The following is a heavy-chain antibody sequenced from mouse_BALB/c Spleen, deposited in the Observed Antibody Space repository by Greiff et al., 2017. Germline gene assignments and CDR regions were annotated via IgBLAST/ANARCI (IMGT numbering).Heavy chain of an antibody. D-gene: IGHD3-1*01. CDR3: ARSHSSGPFAY. J-gene: IGHJ3*01. V-gene: IGHV1-82*01. CDR2: IYPGDGDT. Sequence: QVQLKESGPELVKPGASVKISCKASGYAFSSSWMNWVKQRPGQGLEWIGRIYPGDGDTNYNGKFKGKATLTADKSSSTAYMQLSSLTSVDSAVYFCARSHSSGPFAYWGQGTLVTVSA. CDR1: GYAFSSSW.